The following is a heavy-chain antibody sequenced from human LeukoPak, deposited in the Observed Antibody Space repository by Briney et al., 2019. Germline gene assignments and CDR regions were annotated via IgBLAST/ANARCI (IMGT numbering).Heavy chain of an antibody. J-gene: IGHJ6*02. CDR3: ARHEYCSGGSCYYHYYYYGMDV. CDR1: GGSISSYY. V-gene: IGHV4-4*07. D-gene: IGHD2-15*01. CDR2: IYTSGST. Sequence: KPSETLSLTCTVSGGSISSYYWSWIRQPAGKGLEWIGRIYTSGSTNYNPSLKSRVTISVDTSKNQFSLKLSSVTAADTAVYYCARHEYCSGGSCYYHYYYYGMDVWGQGTTVTVSS.